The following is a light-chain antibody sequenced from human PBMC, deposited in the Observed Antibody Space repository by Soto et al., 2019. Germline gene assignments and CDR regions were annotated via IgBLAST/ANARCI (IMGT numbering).Light chain of an antibody. CDR3: QQYNTWT. Sequence: DIQMTQSPSTLSASIGDNVTITCRASQGISGWLAWYQQKPGKAPRLLIHSASTLHRGVPSRFSGSGSGTEFSLTITRLQPDDFGTFDCQQYNTWTFGKGTKLEIK. CDR2: SAS. J-gene: IGKJ2*01. V-gene: IGKV1-5*01. CDR1: QGISGW.